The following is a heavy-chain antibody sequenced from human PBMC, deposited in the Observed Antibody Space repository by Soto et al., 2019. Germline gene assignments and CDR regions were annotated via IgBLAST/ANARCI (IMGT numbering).Heavy chain of an antibody. CDR3: ASSSSGGPGHYYYYGMDV. V-gene: IGHV4-39*01. CDR2: IYYSGST. D-gene: IGHD6-6*01. Sequence: SETLSLTCTVSGGSIRSSSYYWGWIRQPPGKGLEWIGSIYYSGSTYYNPSLKSRVTISVDTSKNQFSLKLSSVTAADTAVYYCASSSSGGPGHYYYYGMDVWGQGTTVTVSS. J-gene: IGHJ6*02. CDR1: GGSIRSSSYY.